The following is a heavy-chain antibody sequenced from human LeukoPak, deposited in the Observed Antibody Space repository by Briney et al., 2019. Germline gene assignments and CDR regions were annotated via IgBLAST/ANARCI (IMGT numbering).Heavy chain of an antibody. D-gene: IGHD3-22*01. CDR1: GYTFTGYY. CDR3: ARGRNSVYYFNVVAPYYFDY. V-gene: IGHV1-2*06. J-gene: IGHJ4*02. CDR2: INPNSGGT. Sequence: ASVKVSCKASGYTFTGYYMHWVRQAPGQGLEWMGRINPNSGGTNYPQKFRGRVTMTRDTSINTAYMDLSRLRSDDTAVYYCARGRNSVYYFNVVAPYYFDYWGQGTLVTVSS.